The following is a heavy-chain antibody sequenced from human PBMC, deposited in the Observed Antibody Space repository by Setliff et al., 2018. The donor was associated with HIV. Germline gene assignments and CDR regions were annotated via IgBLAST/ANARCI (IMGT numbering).Heavy chain of an antibody. CDR2: ISDGGGGT. V-gene: IGHV3-23*01. J-gene: IGHJ3*02. CDR1: GFTFNNYA. CDR3: AHYNTREALDT. D-gene: IGHD3-22*01. Sequence: GGSLRLSCAASGFTFNNYAMIWVRQAPGKGLEWVSAISDGGGGTDYADSVKGRFTISRDNSRNTLYLQMNSLRAEDTAVYYCAHYNTREALDTWGQGTMVTVSS.